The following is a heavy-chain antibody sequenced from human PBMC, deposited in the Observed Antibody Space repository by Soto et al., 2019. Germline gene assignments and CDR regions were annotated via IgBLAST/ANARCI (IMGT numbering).Heavy chain of an antibody. J-gene: IGHJ4*02. CDR2: INPSGGST. CDR1: GYTFTSYY. D-gene: IGHD2-15*01. Sequence: GASVKVSCKASGYTFTSYYMHWVRQAPGQGLEWMGIINPSGGSTSYAQKFQGRVTMTRDTSTSTVYMELSSLRSEDTAVYYCARDGGYCSGGSCHFDYWGQGTLVTVS. V-gene: IGHV1-46*01. CDR3: ARDGGYCSGGSCHFDY.